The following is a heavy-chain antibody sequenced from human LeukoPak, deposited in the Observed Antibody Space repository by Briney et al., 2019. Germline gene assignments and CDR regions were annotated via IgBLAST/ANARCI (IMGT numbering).Heavy chain of an antibody. J-gene: IGHJ4*02. CDR2: ISSSSSYI. CDR1: GFKFSSYS. CDR3: AREGGGY. D-gene: IGHD3-16*01. Sequence: GGSLRLSCAASGFKFSSYSMKWVRQAPGKGLEWVSFISSSSSYIYYADSLKGRFTISRDNAKNSLYLQMNSLRAEDTAVYYGAREGGGYWGQGTLVTVSS. V-gene: IGHV3-21*04.